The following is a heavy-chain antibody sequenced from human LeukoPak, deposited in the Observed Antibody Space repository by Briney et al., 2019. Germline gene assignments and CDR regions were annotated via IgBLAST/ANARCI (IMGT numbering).Heavy chain of an antibody. D-gene: IGHD3-10*01. Sequence: PGGSLRLSCAASGFTFSSYAMNWVRQAPGKGLEWVSAISGSGATTYYADSVEGRFTISRDNSKNTLYLQMNSLRAEDTAVYYCAKDKWEGSMVRGVSANGMDVWGQGTTVTVSS. J-gene: IGHJ6*02. CDR2: ISGSGATT. CDR1: GFTFSSYA. CDR3: AKDKWEGSMVRGVSANGMDV. V-gene: IGHV3-23*01.